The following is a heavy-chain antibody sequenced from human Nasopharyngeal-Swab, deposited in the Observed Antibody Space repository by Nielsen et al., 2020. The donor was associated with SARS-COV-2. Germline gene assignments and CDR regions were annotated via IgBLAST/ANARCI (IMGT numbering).Heavy chain of an antibody. D-gene: IGHD6-13*01. Sequence: GESLKISCAASGFTFSSYWMSWVRQAPGKGLEWVANIKQDGSAKYYVDSVKGRFTISRDNAKNSLYLQMNSLRAEDTAVYYCARDYYSSSSSWYDYYYYGMDVWGQGTTVTVSS. V-gene: IGHV3-7*03. CDR2: IKQDGSAK. J-gene: IGHJ6*02. CDR1: GFTFSSYW. CDR3: ARDYYSSSSSWYDYYYYGMDV.